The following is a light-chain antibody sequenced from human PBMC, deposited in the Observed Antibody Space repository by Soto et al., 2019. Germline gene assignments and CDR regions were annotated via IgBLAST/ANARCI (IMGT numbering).Light chain of an antibody. CDR3: QQRSNWPYT. J-gene: IGKJ2*01. CDR1: QSVSSY. Sequence: EIVVTQSPATLSLSPGERATLSCRASQSVSSYLAWYQQKPGQAPRLLIYDASNRATGIPARFSGSGSGTDFTLTISSLEPEDFAVYDCQQRSNWPYTFGQGTKLEIK. CDR2: DAS. V-gene: IGKV3-11*01.